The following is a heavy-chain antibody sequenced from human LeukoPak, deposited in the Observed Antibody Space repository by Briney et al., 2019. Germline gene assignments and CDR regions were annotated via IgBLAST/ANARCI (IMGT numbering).Heavy chain of an antibody. CDR3: ARESHSSSSVDY. V-gene: IGHV3-21*01. CDR1: GFTFSSYS. J-gene: IGHJ4*02. CDR2: ISSSSSYI. D-gene: IGHD6-6*01. Sequence: GGSLRLSCAAFGFTFSSYSMNWVRQAPGKGLEWVSSISSSSSYIYYADSVKGRFTISRDNAKNSLYLQMNSLRAEDTAVYYCARESHSSSSVDYWGQGTLVTVSS.